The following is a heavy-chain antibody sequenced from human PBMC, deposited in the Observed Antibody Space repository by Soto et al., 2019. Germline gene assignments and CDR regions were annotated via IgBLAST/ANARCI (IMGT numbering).Heavy chain of an antibody. CDR2: IIPIFGTA. CDR3: ARASVPYYGSGSYYVYYYGMDV. V-gene: IGHV1-69*06. Sequence: ASVKVSCKASGGTFSSYAISWVRQAPGQGLEWMGGIIPIFGTANYAQKFQGRVTITADKSTSTAYMELSSLRSEDTAVYCCARASVPYYGSGSYYVYYYGMDVWGQWTTVTVSS. D-gene: IGHD3-10*01. CDR1: GGTFSSYA. J-gene: IGHJ6*02.